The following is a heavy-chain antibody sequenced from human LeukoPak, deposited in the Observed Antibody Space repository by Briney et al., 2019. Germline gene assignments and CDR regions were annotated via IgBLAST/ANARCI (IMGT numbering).Heavy chain of an antibody. D-gene: IGHD5-18*01. CDR1: GGSFSGYY. CDR2: IYTSGST. CDR3: ARDRGGYTYSHDY. V-gene: IGHV4-4*07. Sequence: SETLSLTCAVYGGSFSGYYWSWIRQPAGKGLEWIGRIYTSGSTNYNPSLKSRVTMSVDTSKNQFSLKLSSVTAADTAVYYCARDRGGYTYSHDYWGQGTLVTVSS. J-gene: IGHJ4*02.